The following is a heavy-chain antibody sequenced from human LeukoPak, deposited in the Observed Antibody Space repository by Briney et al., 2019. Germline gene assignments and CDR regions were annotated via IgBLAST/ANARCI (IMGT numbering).Heavy chain of an antibody. CDR1: GGSINYGGYY. V-gene: IGHV4-31*03. CDR2: IYYSGNT. J-gene: IGHJ4*02. CDR3: ARRLTGLDY. D-gene: IGHD7-27*01. Sequence: SETLSLTCTVSGGSINYGGYYWSWVRQHPGKGLEWIGYIYYSGNTYYNPSLKGRVTISIDTSKNQFSLRVNSVTAADTAVYYCARRLTGLDYWGQGTLVTVSS.